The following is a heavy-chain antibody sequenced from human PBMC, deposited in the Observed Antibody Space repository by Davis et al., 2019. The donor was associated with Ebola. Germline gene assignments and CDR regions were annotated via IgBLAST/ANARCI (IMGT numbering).Heavy chain of an antibody. Sequence: ASVKVSCKASGGTFSSYAISWVRQAPGQGLEWMGWISGYNGNTNYAQKFQGRVTITKDTSASTAYMELSSLRSEDTAVYYCARVGGSTVWDYFDYWGQGTLVTVSS. CDR2: ISGYNGNT. V-gene: IGHV1-18*01. CDR3: ARVGGSTVWDYFDY. D-gene: IGHD3-16*01. CDR1: GGTFSSYA. J-gene: IGHJ4*02.